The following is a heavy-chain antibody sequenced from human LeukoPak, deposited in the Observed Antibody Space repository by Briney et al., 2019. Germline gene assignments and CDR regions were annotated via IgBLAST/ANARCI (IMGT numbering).Heavy chain of an antibody. CDR1: GFTFSNYG. CDR2: IRYDGSDK. J-gene: IGHJ4*02. V-gene: IGHV3-30*02. D-gene: IGHD3-22*01. CDR3: AKDPGYFYDSSGADY. Sequence: GGSLRLSCAASGFTFSNYGMHWVRQAPGKGLEWVTFIRYDGSDKYYADSVKGRFTVSRDNSKNTLCLQMNSLRAEDTAVYYCAKDPGYFYDSSGADYWGQGTLVTVSS.